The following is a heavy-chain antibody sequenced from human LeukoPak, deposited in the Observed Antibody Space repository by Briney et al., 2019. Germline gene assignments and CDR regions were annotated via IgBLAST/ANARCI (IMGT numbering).Heavy chain of an antibody. Sequence: GGSLRLSCAASGFTFSTYWIHWVRQAPGKGLVWVSRINSDGSSTSYADFVKGRFTISRDNAKNTLYLQMNSLRAEDTAVYYCARGSDSETYYDFDYWGQGTLVTVSS. J-gene: IGHJ4*02. D-gene: IGHD1-26*01. V-gene: IGHV3-74*01. CDR2: INSDGSST. CDR1: GFTFSTYW. CDR3: ARGSDSETYYDFDY.